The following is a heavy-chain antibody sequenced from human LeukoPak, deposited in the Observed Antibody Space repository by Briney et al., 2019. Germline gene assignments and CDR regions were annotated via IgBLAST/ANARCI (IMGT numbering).Heavy chain of an antibody. CDR2: INHSGST. Sequence: PSETLSPTCAVYGGSFSGYYWSWIRQPPGKGLEWIGEINHSGSTNYNPSLKSRVTISVDTSKNQFSLKLSSVTAADTAVYYCARETKYYGSGSYFDYWGQGTLVTVSS. J-gene: IGHJ4*02. CDR1: GGSFSGYY. V-gene: IGHV4-34*01. CDR3: ARETKYYGSGSYFDY. D-gene: IGHD3-10*01.